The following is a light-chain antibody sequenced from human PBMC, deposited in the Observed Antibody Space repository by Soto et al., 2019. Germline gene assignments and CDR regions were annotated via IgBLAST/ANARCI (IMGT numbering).Light chain of an antibody. V-gene: IGKV1-5*01. CDR3: QQYNTFWT. CDR2: DVS. J-gene: IGKJ1*01. Sequence: DIQMTQSPSTLSASVGDRVTITCRASQTISSWLAWYQQKPGKAPKLLIYDVSSLESGVPSRFSVSGSGTEFTLTISSLQPDDFATYYCQQYNTFWTFGQGTKVEIK. CDR1: QTISSW.